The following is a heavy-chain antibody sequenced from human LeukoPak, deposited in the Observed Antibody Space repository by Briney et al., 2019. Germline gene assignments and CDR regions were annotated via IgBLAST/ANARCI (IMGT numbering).Heavy chain of an antibody. CDR1: GFTFSSYA. CDR3: AKDRYNWNDGPATFDY. CDR2: ISGSGGST. Sequence: PGGSLRLSCAASGFTFSSYAMSWVRQAPGKGLEWVSSISGSGGSTYYADSVMGRFTISRDNSKNTLYLQMNSLRAEDTAVYYCAKDRYNWNDGPATFDYWGQGTLVTVSS. V-gene: IGHV3-23*01. D-gene: IGHD1-20*01. J-gene: IGHJ4*02.